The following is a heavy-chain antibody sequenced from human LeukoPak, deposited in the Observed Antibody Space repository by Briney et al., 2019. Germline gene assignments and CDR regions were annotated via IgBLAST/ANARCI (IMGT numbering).Heavy chain of an antibody. CDR1: GGTFSSYA. D-gene: IGHD3-3*01. CDR3: ARTGITIFGETVNWFDP. J-gene: IGHJ5*02. V-gene: IGHV1-69*06. Sequence: GASVKVSCKASGGTFSSYAISWVRQAPGQGLEWMGGIIPIFGTANYAQKFQGRVTITADKSTSTAYMELSSLRSEDTAVYYCARTGITIFGETVNWFDPWGQGTLVTVSS. CDR2: IIPIFGTA.